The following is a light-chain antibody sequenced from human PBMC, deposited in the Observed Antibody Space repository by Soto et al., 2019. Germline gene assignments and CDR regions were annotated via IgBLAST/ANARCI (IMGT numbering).Light chain of an antibody. CDR3: QQSYSTPWT. CDR2: AAS. J-gene: IGKJ1*01. Sequence: DIQMTQSPSTLSAAVGDRVTITCRASQSIGDWLAWYQQKPGKAPNLLIYAASSLHSGVPSRFSGSGSGTDFTLTISSLQPEDFATYYCQQSYSTPWTFGQGTKVDIK. CDR1: QSIGDW. V-gene: IGKV1-39*01.